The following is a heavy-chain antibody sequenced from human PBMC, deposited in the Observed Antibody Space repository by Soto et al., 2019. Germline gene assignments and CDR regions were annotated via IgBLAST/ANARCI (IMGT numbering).Heavy chain of an antibody. CDR2: ISHSGIT. V-gene: IGHV4-34*01. J-gene: IGHJ4*02. CDR3: ARGLNYYDSSGYFPRPFDY. Sequence: QVQLQQWGAGLLKPSETLSLTCAAYGGSFSGYYWSWIRQPPGKGLEWIGEISHSGITNYNPSLTSRVTISVDTSKHQFSLKLNSVTAADTAVYYCARGLNYYDSSGYFPRPFDYWGQGTLVTVSS. CDR1: GGSFSGYY. D-gene: IGHD3-22*01.